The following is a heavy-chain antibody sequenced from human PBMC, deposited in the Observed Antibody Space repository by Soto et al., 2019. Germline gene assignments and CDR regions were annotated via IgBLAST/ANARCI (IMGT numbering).Heavy chain of an antibody. Sequence: PAGSLRLSCAASGFPFSFYSMNWVRQAPGKGLEWVSGISESGSSTYYADSVKGRFTISRDNSKNTVHLQMNSLRAEDTAVYYCAKYAHYYDSSGYYLNYFDYWGQETLVTVSS. CDR2: ISESGSST. V-gene: IGHV3-23*01. J-gene: IGHJ4*02. D-gene: IGHD3-22*01. CDR3: AKYAHYYDSSGYYLNYFDY. CDR1: GFPFSFYS.